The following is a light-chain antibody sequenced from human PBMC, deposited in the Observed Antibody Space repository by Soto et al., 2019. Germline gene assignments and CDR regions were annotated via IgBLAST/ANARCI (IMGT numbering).Light chain of an antibody. V-gene: IGKV1-8*01. CDR1: QGISSY. CDR3: QQYYSYPWT. J-gene: IGKJ1*01. Sequence: AIRMTQSPSSLSASTGARVTITCRASQGISSYLAWYQQKQGKAPKLLIYAASTLQSGVPSRFSGSGSGTDLTITISCLQSEDFETYDGQQYYSYPWTFGQGTKVDIK. CDR2: AAS.